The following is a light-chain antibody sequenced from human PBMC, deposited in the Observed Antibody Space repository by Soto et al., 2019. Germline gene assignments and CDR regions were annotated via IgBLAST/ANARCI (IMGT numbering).Light chain of an antibody. V-gene: IGKV1-39*01. CDR3: QQSYSTPGT. J-gene: IGKJ1*01. CDR2: AAS. CDR1: QSISSY. Sequence: DIQMTQSPSSLSASVGDRVTITCRASQSISSYLNWYQQKPGKAPKPLIYAASSLQSGVPSRFSGTGPGTDFTLTISSLQPEDFATYYCQQSYSTPGTFGQGTKVVIK.